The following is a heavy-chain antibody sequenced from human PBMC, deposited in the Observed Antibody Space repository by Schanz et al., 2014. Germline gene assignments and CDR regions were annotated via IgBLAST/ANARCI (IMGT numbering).Heavy chain of an antibody. CDR2: ISYHGSER. D-gene: IGHD3-22*01. CDR1: GFSFSDYG. Sequence: QVQLVESGGGVVQPGRSLRLSCAGSGFSFSDYGMHWVRQAPGRGLEWVAVISYHGSERYYADSVKGRFTISRDNSKNTLYLQMNSLRTEDTAVYLCAKSYDTSGYSGFDYWGQGTLVTVSS. J-gene: IGHJ4*02. V-gene: IGHV3-30*18. CDR3: AKSYDTSGYSGFDY.